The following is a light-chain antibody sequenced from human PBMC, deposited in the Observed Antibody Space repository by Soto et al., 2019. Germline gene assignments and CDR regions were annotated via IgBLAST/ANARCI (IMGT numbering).Light chain of an antibody. V-gene: IGKV1-5*03. Sequence: DLQMTQSPSTLSASVGDRVTITCRASQSINIWLAWYQQKPGRAPKLLIHKASTLESGVPSRFSGSGSGTEFTLTISSLQPDDFATYYCQHYNSYSEAFGQGTKVDVK. CDR3: QHYNSYSEA. J-gene: IGKJ1*01. CDR1: QSINIW. CDR2: KAS.